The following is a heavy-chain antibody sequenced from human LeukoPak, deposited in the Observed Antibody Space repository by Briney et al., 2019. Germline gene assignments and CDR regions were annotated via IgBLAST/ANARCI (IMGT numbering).Heavy chain of an antibody. J-gene: IGHJ3*02. CDR1: GGSISSSSYY. D-gene: IGHD2-15*01. CDR3: ARTDIGPDAFDI. CDR2: IYYSGST. Sequence: SETLSLTCTVSGGSISSSSYYWGWIRQPPGKGLEWIGNIYYSGSTYYNPSLKSRVTISVDTSKNQFSLKLSSVTAADTAVYYCARTDIGPDAFDIWGQGTMVTVS. V-gene: IGHV4-39*07.